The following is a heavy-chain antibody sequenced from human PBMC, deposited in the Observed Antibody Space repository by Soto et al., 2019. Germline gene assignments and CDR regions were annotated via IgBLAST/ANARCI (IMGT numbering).Heavy chain of an antibody. J-gene: IGHJ6*02. CDR2: ISSSGSLI. Sequence: GGSLRLSCAASGFTFSSYSMNWVRQAPGKGLEWVSSISSSGSLIYYTDSMKGRFTISRDNAKKSLYLQMNSLRAEDTAVYYCASNTRFLVDGMDVWGQGTTVTVSS. V-gene: IGHV3-21*01. CDR3: ASNTRFLVDGMDV. CDR1: GFTFSSYS. D-gene: IGHD3-3*01.